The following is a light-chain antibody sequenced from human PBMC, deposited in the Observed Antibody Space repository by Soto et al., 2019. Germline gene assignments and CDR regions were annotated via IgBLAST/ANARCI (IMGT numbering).Light chain of an antibody. CDR3: QQTDSTPQT. J-gene: IGKJ1*01. CDR1: QSIRNY. V-gene: IGKV1-39*01. CDR2: AAS. Sequence: DIQMTQSPSSLSASVGDRVTISCRASQSIRNYVSWYQQKPGTAPKLLIRAASTLQSGVTSRFSGSGSGTDFTLTISSLQIEDFATYFCQQTDSTPQTFGQGT.